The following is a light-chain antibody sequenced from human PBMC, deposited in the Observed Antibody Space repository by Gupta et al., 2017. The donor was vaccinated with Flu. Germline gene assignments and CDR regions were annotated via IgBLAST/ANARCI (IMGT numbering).Light chain of an antibody. V-gene: IGKV1-39*01. CDR3: QQSLYTPRT. CDR1: QSVSAY. J-gene: IGKJ1*01. Sequence: DIQMTQSPSSLSASVGDTVTITCRASQSVSAYLNWYQHKPGKAPNLLIYRTSSLQSGVPSRFSASGSGSDFTLTINSLRPEDFATYYCQQSLYTPRTFGQGTRVEIK. CDR2: RTS.